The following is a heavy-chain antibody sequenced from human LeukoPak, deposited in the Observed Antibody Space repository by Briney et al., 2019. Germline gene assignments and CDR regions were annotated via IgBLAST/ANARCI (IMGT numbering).Heavy chain of an antibody. J-gene: IGHJ4*02. Sequence: SETLSLTCTVSGGSISSYYWSWIRQPPGKGLEWIGYIYYSGSTNYNPSLKSRVTISVDTSKNQFSLKLSSVTAADTAVYYCARLPKYSRPLDYWGQGTLVTVSS. V-gene: IGHV4-59*01. CDR2: IYYSGST. D-gene: IGHD6-6*01. CDR3: ARLPKYSRPLDY. CDR1: GGSISSYY.